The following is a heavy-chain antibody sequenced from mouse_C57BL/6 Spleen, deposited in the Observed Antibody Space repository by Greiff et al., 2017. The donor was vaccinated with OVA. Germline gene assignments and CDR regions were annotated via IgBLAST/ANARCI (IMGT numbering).Heavy chain of an antibody. J-gene: IGHJ2*01. CDR3: AREGDGGYYFDY. Sequence: EVHLVESGGGLVKPGGSLKLSCAASGFTFSSYTMSWVRQTPEKRLEWVATISGGGGNTYYPDSVKGRFTISRDNAKNTLYLQMSSLRSEDTALYYCAREGDGGYYFDYWGQGTTLTVSS. CDR1: GFTFSSYT. CDR2: ISGGGGNT. V-gene: IGHV5-9*01. D-gene: IGHD3-3*01.